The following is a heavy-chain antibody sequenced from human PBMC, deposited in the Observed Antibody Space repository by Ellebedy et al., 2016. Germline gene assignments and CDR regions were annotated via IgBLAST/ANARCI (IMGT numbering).Heavy chain of an antibody. CDR2: ISYDGSNK. Sequence: GESLKISXRTSGFTFSNYFMTWVRQAPGKGLEWVAVISYDGSNKFYADPVKGRFTISRDNSKNTLYLQMNNLRVDDTALYYCRQGHYFDQWGQGALVTVSS. V-gene: IGHV3-30*18. CDR3: RQGHYFDQ. J-gene: IGHJ4*02. CDR1: GFTFSNYF.